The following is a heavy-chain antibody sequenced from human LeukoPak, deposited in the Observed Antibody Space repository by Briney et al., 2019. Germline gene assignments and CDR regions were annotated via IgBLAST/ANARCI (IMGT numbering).Heavy chain of an antibody. Sequence: ASVKVSCKASGDTFSSYAISWVRQAPGQGLEWMGGIIPIFGTASYAQKFQGRVTITADESTSTAYMELSSLRSEDTAVYYCARGIVVVTATDYYYYGMDVWGQGTTVTVSS. CDR3: ARGIVVVTATDYYYYGMDV. CDR1: GDTFSSYA. D-gene: IGHD2-21*02. V-gene: IGHV1-69*13. J-gene: IGHJ6*02. CDR2: IIPIFGTA.